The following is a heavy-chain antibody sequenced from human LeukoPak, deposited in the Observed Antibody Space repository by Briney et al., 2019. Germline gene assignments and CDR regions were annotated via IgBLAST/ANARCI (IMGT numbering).Heavy chain of an antibody. Sequence: PGGSLGLSWAASGFTFSSYAMSWVRKAPGKGLEWVSAISGSGGSTYYADSVKGRFTISRDNSKNTLYLQMNSLRAEDTAVYYCAKTREIGGNDIWGQGTMVTVSS. CDR3: AKTREIGGNDI. J-gene: IGHJ3*02. CDR1: GFTFSSYA. V-gene: IGHV3-23*01. CDR2: ISGSGGST. D-gene: IGHD1-26*01.